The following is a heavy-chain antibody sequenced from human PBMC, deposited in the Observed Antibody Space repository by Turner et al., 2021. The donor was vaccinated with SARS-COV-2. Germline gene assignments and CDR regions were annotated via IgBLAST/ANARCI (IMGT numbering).Heavy chain of an antibody. V-gene: IGHV3-30*03. CDR1: GFTFSSYG. CDR3: AGGLGGNYYYMDV. J-gene: IGHJ6*03. CDR2: ISDYGSNK. D-gene: IGHD3-16*01. Sequence: QVQLVESVGVVVQPGTSLSLSCSASGFTFSSYGMHWVRQAPGKGLEWVAVISDYGSNKYYADSVKGRFTISRDNSKNTMYLQMNSLRTEDTAVYYGAGGLGGNYYYMDVWGKGTTVTVSS.